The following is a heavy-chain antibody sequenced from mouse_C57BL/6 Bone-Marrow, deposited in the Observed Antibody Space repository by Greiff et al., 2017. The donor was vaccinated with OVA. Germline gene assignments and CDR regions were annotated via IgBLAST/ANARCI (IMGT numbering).Heavy chain of an antibody. V-gene: IGHV1-31*01. CDR3: ASPKQGYSNYVGFLAY. Sequence: EVQLVESGPELVKPGASVKISCKASGYSFTGYYMHWVKQSHGNILDWIGYIYPYNGVSSYNQKFKGKATLTVDKSSSTAYMQLSSLTSEDSAVYYCASPKQGYSNYVGFLAYWGQGTLVTVSA. D-gene: IGHD2-5*01. CDR1: GYSFTGYY. J-gene: IGHJ3*01. CDR2: IYPYNGVS.